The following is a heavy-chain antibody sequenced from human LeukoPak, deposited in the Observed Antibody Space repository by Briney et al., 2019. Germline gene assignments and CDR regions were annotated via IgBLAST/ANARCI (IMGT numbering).Heavy chain of an antibody. J-gene: IGHJ5*02. CDR3: ARLRYCGGDCS. CDR1: GGSISSSNW. CDR2: IYHSGGT. D-gene: IGHD2-21*02. Sequence: PSETLSLTCAVSGGSISSSNWWSWVRQPPGKGLEWIGEIYHSGGTNYNPSLKSRVTVSVDTSKNQSSLKLSSVTAADTAVYYCARLRYCGGDCSWGQGTLVTVSS. V-gene: IGHV4-4*02.